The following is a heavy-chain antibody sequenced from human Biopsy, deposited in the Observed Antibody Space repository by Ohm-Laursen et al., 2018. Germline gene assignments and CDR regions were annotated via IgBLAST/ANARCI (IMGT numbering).Heavy chain of an antibody. CDR1: RFTFADYA. CDR2: IDWNRGSI. D-gene: IGHD3-10*01. J-gene: IGHJ4*02. CDR3: AKDKGAHINYGDLYYFDS. V-gene: IGHV3-9*01. Sequence: SLRLSCAASRFTFADYAMHWVRLTPGKGLEWVSGIDWNRGSIAYGDSVQGRFTISRDNGKNFLYLQMSSLRVEDTALYFCAKDKGAHINYGDLYYFDSWGPGTMVTVSA.